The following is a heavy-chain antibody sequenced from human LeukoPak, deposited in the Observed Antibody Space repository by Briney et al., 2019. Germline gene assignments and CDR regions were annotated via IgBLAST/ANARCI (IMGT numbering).Heavy chain of an antibody. CDR1: GGTFSSYA. Sequence: ASVKVSCKASGGTFSSYAISWVRQAPGQGLEWMGGIIPIFGTANYAQKFQGRVTITADKSTSTAYMELSSLRSEDTAVYYCARAEWELLGSGAFDIWGQGTMVTVPS. J-gene: IGHJ3*02. D-gene: IGHD1-26*01. CDR3: ARAEWELLGSGAFDI. V-gene: IGHV1-69*06. CDR2: IIPIFGTA.